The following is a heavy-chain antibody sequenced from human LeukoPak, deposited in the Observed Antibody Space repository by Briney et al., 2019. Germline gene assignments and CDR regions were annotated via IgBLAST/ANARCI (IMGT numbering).Heavy chain of an antibody. CDR2: ISADGGAT. J-gene: IGHJ4*02. CDR3: AKDSSDYYFDY. CDR1: GFTFNSYA. D-gene: IGHD3-22*01. V-gene: IGHV3-23*01. Sequence: SGGSLRLSCAASGFTFNSYAMTWVRQAPGKGLEWVSAISADGGATYYADSVKGRFSISRDNSKNILYLEMKSLRADDTAVYYCAKDSSDYYFDYWGQGTLVTVSS.